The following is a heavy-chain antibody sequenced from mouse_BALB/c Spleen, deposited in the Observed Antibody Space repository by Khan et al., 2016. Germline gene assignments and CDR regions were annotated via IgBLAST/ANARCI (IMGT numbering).Heavy chain of an antibody. V-gene: IGHV5-4*02. CDR3: ARDERWFAY. CDR1: GFTFSDYY. CDR2: ISDGGSYT. J-gene: IGHJ3*01. Sequence: EVELVESGGGLVKPGGSLKLSCAASGFTFSDYYMYWVRQTPEKRLEWVATISDGGSYTYYPDSVKGRFTISRDNAKNNLYLQMSSLKSEDTAMYYCARDERWFAYWGQGTLVTVSA.